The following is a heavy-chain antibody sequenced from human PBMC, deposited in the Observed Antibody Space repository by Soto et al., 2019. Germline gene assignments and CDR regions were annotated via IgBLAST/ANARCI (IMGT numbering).Heavy chain of an antibody. CDR2: IIPIFGTA. Sequence: QVRLVQSGAEVKKPGSSVKVSCKASGGTFSSYAISWVRQAPGQGLEWMGGIIPIFGTANYAQKFQGRVTITADESTSTAYMELSSLRSEDTAVYYCARDRYSRGVAGTSDWYFDLWGRGTLVTVSS. CDR3: ARDRYSRGVAGTSDWYFDL. J-gene: IGHJ2*01. D-gene: IGHD6-19*01. V-gene: IGHV1-69*12. CDR1: GGTFSSYA.